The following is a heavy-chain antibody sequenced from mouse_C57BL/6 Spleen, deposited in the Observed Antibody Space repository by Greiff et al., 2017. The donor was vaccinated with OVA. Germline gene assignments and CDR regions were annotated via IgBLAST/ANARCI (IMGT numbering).Heavy chain of an antibody. CDR2: IDPETGGT. V-gene: IGHV1-15*01. J-gene: IGHJ2*01. CDR1: GYTFTDYE. CDR3: FPQDY. Sequence: QVQLKESGAELVRPGASVTLSCKASGYTFTDYEMHWVKQTPVHGLEWIGAIDPETGGTAYNQKFKGKAILTADKSSSTAYMELRSLTSEDSAVYYCFPQDYWGQGTTLTVSS.